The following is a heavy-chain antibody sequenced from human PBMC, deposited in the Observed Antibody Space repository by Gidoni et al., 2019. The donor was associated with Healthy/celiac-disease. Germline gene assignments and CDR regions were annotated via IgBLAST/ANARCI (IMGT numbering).Heavy chain of an antibody. CDR2: ISYDGSNK. Sequence: QVQLVESGGGVVQPWRSLRLSCAASVVTFSSYGMHWVRQPPGKGLEWVAVISYDGSNKYYADSVKGRFTISRDNSKNTLYLQMNSLRAEDTAVYYCAKDLGVTQWLADYWGQGTLVTVSS. D-gene: IGHD6-19*01. CDR1: VVTFSSYG. J-gene: IGHJ4*02. CDR3: AKDLGVTQWLADY. V-gene: IGHV3-30*18.